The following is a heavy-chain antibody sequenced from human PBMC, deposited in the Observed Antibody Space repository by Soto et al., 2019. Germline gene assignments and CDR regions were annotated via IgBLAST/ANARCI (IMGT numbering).Heavy chain of an antibody. CDR1: EFTFSNYA. Sequence: GGSLRLSCAASEFTFSNYAMSWVRQAPGKGLEWVSAISYGGGTTYYADSVKGRFTISRDNSKNTLYLQMNSLRAEDTAVYYCAKNPGYYYDSTGYHFDYWGQGTLVNVSS. CDR3: AKNPGYYYDSTGYHFDY. J-gene: IGHJ4*02. CDR2: ISYGGGTT. V-gene: IGHV3-23*01. D-gene: IGHD3-22*01.